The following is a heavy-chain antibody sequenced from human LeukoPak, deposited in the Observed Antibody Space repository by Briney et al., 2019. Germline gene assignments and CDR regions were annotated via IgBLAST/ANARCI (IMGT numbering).Heavy chain of an antibody. V-gene: IGHV4-34*01. D-gene: IGHD6-13*01. CDR3: ARNLLGGYSSSWYRDFYYMDV. J-gene: IGHJ6*03. CDR2: IYYSGST. CDR1: GGSFSGYY. Sequence: SETLSLTCAVYGGSFSGYYWSWIRQPPGKGLEWIGSIYYSGSTYYNPSLKSRVTISVDTSKNQFSLKLSSVTAADTAVYYCARNLLGGYSSSWYRDFYYMDVWGKGTMVTVSS.